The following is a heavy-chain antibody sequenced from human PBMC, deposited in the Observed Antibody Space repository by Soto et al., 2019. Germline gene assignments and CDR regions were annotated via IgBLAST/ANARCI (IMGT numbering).Heavy chain of an antibody. J-gene: IGHJ3*02. Sequence: PGGSLRLSCAVSGFTVNNTAMTWVRQAPGKGLEWVSAFSGRSKSTYYATSVKGRFTISKDNSKNTLYLQMISLRAEDTALYYCAKGIDCGADCHSYDTFDIWGQGTVVTVSS. CDR1: GFTVNNTA. CDR2: FSGRSKST. D-gene: IGHD2-21*02. CDR3: AKGIDCGADCHSYDTFDI. V-gene: IGHV3-23*01.